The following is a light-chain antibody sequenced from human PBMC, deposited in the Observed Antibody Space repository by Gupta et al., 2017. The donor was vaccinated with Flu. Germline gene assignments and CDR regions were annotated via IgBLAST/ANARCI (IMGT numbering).Light chain of an antibody. CDR2: DAS. J-gene: IGKJ3*01. CDR3: QSDT. V-gene: IGKV3-20*01. CDR1: RGVPGAY. Sequence: LSQSPGSLSLSPGERATLSCRASRGVPGAYLAWYQLKRGQAPRLLIYDASIRASGVPDRFSGSGFGTDFTLTISRLEPEDFAVYFCQSDTFGPGTKVEI.